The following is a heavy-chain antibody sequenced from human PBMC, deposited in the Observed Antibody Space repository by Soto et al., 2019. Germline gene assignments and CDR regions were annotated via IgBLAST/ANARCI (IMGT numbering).Heavy chain of an antibody. V-gene: IGHV1-3*01. Sequence: ASVKVSCKASGYTFTRYTMNWVRQAPGQMLEWMGWINPHNGNTKSSQKFQERVIITRDTSASTAYMDLSSLRSEDTAVYYCGRVIAPGHIEPWGQGTMVTVSS. D-gene: IGHD2-15*01. J-gene: IGHJ5*02. CDR3: GRVIAPGHIEP. CDR2: INPHNGNT. CDR1: GYTFTRYT.